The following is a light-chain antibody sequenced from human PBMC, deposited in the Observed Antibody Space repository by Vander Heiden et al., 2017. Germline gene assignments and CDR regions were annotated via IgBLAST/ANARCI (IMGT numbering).Light chain of an antibody. V-gene: IGKV1-33*01. CDR3: QQYDNIPPSLT. J-gene: IGKJ4*01. CDR2: DAS. Sequence: DIQMTQSPSSLSASVGDRVTITCQASQDISNYLNWYQQKPGKAPKLLIYDASTLETGVPSRFSGSGSGTDFTFTISSLQPEDIATYYCQQYDNIPPSLTFGGGTKVEIK. CDR1: QDISNY.